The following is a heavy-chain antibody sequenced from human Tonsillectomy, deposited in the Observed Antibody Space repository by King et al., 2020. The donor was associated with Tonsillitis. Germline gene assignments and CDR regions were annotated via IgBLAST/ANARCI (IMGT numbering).Heavy chain of an antibody. CDR1: GFTFSSYG. Sequence: VQLVESGGGVVQPGRSLRLSCAASGFTFSSYGMHWVRQAPGKGLEWVAVISYDGSNKYYADSVKGRFTFSRDKSKNTLYLQMNSLRAEDTAVYYCAKDMKNQLLQFGMDVWDQGTTVTVSS. J-gene: IGHJ6*02. CDR3: AKDMKNQLLQFGMDV. V-gene: IGHV3-30*18. CDR2: ISYDGSNK. D-gene: IGHD2-2*01.